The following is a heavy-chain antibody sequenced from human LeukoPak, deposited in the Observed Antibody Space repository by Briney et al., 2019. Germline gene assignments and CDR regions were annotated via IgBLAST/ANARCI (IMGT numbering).Heavy chain of an antibody. Sequence: LRLSCAASGFTFSDYYMSWIRQPAGKGLEWIGRIYTSGSTNYNPSLKSRVTMSVDTSKNQFSLKLSSVTAADTAVYYCARDLGVAMEPYYFDYWGQGTLVTVSS. CDR2: IYTSGST. V-gene: IGHV4-4*07. D-gene: IGHD5-18*01. CDR1: GFTFSDYY. CDR3: ARDLGVAMEPYYFDY. J-gene: IGHJ4*02.